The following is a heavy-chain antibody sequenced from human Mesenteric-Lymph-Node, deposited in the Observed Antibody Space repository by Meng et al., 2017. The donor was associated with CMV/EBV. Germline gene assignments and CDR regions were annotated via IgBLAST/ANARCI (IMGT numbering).Heavy chain of an antibody. J-gene: IGHJ3*02. D-gene: IGHD2-2*01. Sequence: GGSLRLSCGVSGFNLRDYSINWVRQAPGKGLEWVSSISSSGIFIYYADSVKGRFTISRDIAKNSLYLQMNSLRAEDTAIYYCASWVVPAAPGAFDIWGQGTMVTVSS. CDR2: ISSSGIFI. V-gene: IGHV3-21*04. CDR1: GFNLRDYS. CDR3: ASWVVPAAPGAFDI.